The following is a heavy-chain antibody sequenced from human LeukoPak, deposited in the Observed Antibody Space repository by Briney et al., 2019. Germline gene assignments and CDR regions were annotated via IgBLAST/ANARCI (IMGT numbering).Heavy chain of an antibody. CDR3: ARSETPARIAAALE. V-gene: IGHV1-46*01. Sequence: SSVKVCCKASAYWLTSYYMHRVRQAPGQGLEWMGIINPSGGSTSHGQKVQGRVTMTRDTSTSTVYMELSSLRSEDTAVYYCARSETPARIAAALEWGQGTLVTVSS. J-gene: IGHJ4*02. CDR2: INPSGGST. D-gene: IGHD6-13*01. CDR1: AYWLTSYY.